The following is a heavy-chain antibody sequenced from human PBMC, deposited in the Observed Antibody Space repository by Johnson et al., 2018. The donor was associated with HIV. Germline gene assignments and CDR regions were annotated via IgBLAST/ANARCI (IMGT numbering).Heavy chain of an antibody. Sequence: VQLVESGGGLVQPGGSLRLSCAASGFTFSSYAMSWVRQAPGKGLEWVSAISGSGGSTYYAASVKGRFTISRDTSKNTLYLQMNSLRAADTAVYYCAKDGIVVVVAATDAFDIWGQGTMVTVSS. CDR3: AKDGIVVVVAATDAFDI. J-gene: IGHJ3*02. V-gene: IGHV3-23*04. CDR2: ISGSGGST. CDR1: GFTFSSYA. D-gene: IGHD2-15*01.